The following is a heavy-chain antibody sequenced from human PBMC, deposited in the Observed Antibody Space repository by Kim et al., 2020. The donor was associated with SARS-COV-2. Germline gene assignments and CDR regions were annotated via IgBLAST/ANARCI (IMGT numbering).Heavy chain of an antibody. CDR2: INPHSGDT. CDR3: ARPAYSYGLTRGNDAFDL. Sequence: ALVKVSCKASGYTFGGYYLHWVRQAPGQGLEWMGRINPHSGDTDYAQKFQGRVTMTRDTSISTAHLELSSLRSDDTAVYYCARPAYSYGLTRGNDAFDLW. CDR1: GYTFGGYY. J-gene: IGHJ3*01. V-gene: IGHV1-2*06. D-gene: IGHD5-18*01.